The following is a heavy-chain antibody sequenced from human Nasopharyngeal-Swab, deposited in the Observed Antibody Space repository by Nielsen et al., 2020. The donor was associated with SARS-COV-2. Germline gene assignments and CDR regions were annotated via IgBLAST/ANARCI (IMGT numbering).Heavy chain of an antibody. V-gene: IGHV4-34*01. CDR3: ARIEDCSSTSCYDYFDY. D-gene: IGHD2-2*01. Sequence: IRQPPGKGLEWIGEINHSGSTNYNPSLKRRVTISVDTSKNQFSLKLSSVTAADTAVYYCARIEDCSSTSCYDYFDYWGQGTLVTVSS. J-gene: IGHJ4*02. CDR2: INHSGST.